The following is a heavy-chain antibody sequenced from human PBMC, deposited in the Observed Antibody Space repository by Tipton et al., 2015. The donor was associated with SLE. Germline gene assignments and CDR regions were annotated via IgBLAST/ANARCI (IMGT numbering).Heavy chain of an antibody. Sequence: TLSLTCTVSGGSISSYYWSWIRQPPGKGLEWVGYIYYSGSTNYNPSLQSRVTISVDTSKNQFSLKLSSVTAADTAVYYCARDGKTGGYYYYYYMDVWGKGTTVTVSS. V-gene: IGHV4-59*01. CDR3: ARDGKTGGYYYYYYMDV. D-gene: IGHD7-27*01. CDR1: GGSISSYY. CDR2: IYYSGST. J-gene: IGHJ6*03.